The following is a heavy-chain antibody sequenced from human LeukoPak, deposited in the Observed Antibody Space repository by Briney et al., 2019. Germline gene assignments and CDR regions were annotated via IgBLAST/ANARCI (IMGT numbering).Heavy chain of an antibody. CDR1: GYSFTSYW. CDR2: IYPGDSDT. Sequence: GESLKISCKGSGYSFTSYWIGWVRQMPGKGLEWVGIIYPGDSDTRYSPSFQGQVTISADKSISTAYLQWSSLKASDTAMYYCARLYDSSGYYYAFDIWGQGTMVTVSS. V-gene: IGHV5-51*01. D-gene: IGHD3-22*01. J-gene: IGHJ3*02. CDR3: ARLYDSSGYYYAFDI.